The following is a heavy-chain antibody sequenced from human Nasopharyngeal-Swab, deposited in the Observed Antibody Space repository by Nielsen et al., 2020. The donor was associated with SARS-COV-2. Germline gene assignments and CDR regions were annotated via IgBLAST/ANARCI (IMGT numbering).Heavy chain of an antibody. CDR2: ISGSGGSS. J-gene: IGHJ5*02. V-gene: IGHV3-23*01. CDR1: GFTFSSYA. Sequence: GESLKISCAASGFTFSSYAMSWVRQAPGKGLEWVSAISGSGGSSYYADSVKGRFTFSRDNSKNTLYLQMNSLRAEDTAVYYCARDSSKVGEPYPNNWFDPWGQGTLVTVSS. CDR3: ARDSSKVGEPYPNNWFDP. D-gene: IGHD3-10*01.